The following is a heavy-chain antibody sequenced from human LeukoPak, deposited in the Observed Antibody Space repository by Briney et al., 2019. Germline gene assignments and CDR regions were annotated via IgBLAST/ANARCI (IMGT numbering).Heavy chain of an antibody. Sequence: PSQTLSLTCTVSGGSISSGSYYWSWIRQSAGKGLEWIGRIDTSGSTKYNPSLKGRVTMPVDTSENQFSLRLSSVTAADTAVYYCARGVVGATAFAYWGQGTLVSVSS. D-gene: IGHD1-26*01. CDR3: ARGVVGATAFAY. V-gene: IGHV4-61*02. J-gene: IGHJ4*02. CDR2: IDTSGST. CDR1: GGSISSGSYY.